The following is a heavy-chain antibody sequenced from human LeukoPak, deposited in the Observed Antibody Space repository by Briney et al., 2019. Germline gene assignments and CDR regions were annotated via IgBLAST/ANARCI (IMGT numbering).Heavy chain of an antibody. CDR1: GYTFTSYA. D-gene: IGHD3-9*01. V-gene: IGHV1-3*01. CDR3: ARDTGYDILTGYHFDY. J-gene: IGHJ4*02. Sequence: ASVKVSCKASGYTFTSYAMHWVRQAPRQRLEWMGWINAGNGNTKYSQKFQGRVTITRDTSASTAYMELSSLRSEDTAVYYCARDTGYDILTGYHFDYWGQGTLVTVSS. CDR2: INAGNGNT.